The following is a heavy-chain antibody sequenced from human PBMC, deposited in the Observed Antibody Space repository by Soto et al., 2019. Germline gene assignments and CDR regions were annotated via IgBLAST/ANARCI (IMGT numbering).Heavy chain of an antibody. CDR1: GYTFTNYG. CDR3: AREGAGTSQLGY. J-gene: IGHJ4*02. Sequence: QVQLVQSGPEVKKPGASVKVSCKASGYTFTNYGFNWVRQAPGQGLEWMGWISAYNGHTKYSQIFQARVIMTTDTSTSTAYMELRSLTSDDTAVYYCAREGAGTSQLGYWRQGTLVNVSS. CDR2: ISAYNGHT. V-gene: IGHV1-18*01. D-gene: IGHD1-1*01.